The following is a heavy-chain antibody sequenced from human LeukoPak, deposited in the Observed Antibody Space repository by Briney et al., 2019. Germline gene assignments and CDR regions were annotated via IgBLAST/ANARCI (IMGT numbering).Heavy chain of an antibody. CDR1: GFSVSNTY. V-gene: IGHV3-53*05. Sequence: PGGSLRLSCAASGFSVSNTYMSWVRQAPGKGLEWVSIIYSGGNTYYADSVKGRFTISGDNSKYTVYLEMNSLRVEDTVMYYCSKERPEEYYASGSYFDYWGQGTLVTVSS. CDR2: IYSGGNT. CDR3: SKERPEEYYASGSYFDY. J-gene: IGHJ4*02. D-gene: IGHD3-10*01.